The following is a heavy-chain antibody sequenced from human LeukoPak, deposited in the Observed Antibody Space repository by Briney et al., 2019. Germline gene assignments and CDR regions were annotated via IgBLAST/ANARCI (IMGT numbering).Heavy chain of an antibody. D-gene: IGHD3-22*01. Sequence: PSETLSLTCTVSGGSISSYYWSWIRQPPGKGLEWIGYIYYSGSTNYNPSLKSRVTISVDTSKNQFSLKLSSVTAADTAVYYCAREKGQYYYDSSGPEGAFDIWGQGTMVTVSS. V-gene: IGHV4-59*01. J-gene: IGHJ3*02. CDR3: AREKGQYYYDSSGPEGAFDI. CDR1: GGSISSYY. CDR2: IYYSGST.